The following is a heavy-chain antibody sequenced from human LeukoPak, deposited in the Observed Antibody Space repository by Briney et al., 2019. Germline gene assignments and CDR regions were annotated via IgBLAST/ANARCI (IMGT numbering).Heavy chain of an antibody. CDR2: ISAYNGNT. CDR1: GYTFTSYG. Sequence: ASVKVSCKASGYTFTSYGISWVRQAPGQGLEWMAWISAYNGNTNYAQKLQGRVTITRDTSISTAYMELSRLRSDDTAVYYCAADMVRGVINWFDPWGQGTLGTVSS. CDR3: AADMVRGVINWFDP. J-gene: IGHJ5*02. D-gene: IGHD3-10*01. V-gene: IGHV1-18*01.